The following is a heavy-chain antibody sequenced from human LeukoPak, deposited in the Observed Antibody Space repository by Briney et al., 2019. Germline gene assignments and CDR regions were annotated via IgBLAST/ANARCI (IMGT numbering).Heavy chain of an antibody. Sequence: GGSLRLSCAASGITLSDYWMFWVRQSPGKGLVHVSRIESDGTRTTYADSVKGRFTISRDNAKNMMYLQMNSLRAEDTAVYYCVRGGHKLDIQTSRYYYGLDVWGQGTTVTVSS. V-gene: IGHV3-74*03. CDR1: GITLSDYW. CDR3: VRGGHKLDIQTSRYYYGLDV. D-gene: IGHD2-2*03. CDR2: IESDGTRT. J-gene: IGHJ6*02.